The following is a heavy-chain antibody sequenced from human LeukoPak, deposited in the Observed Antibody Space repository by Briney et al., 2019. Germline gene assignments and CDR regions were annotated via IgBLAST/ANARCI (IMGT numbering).Heavy chain of an antibody. D-gene: IGHD3-16*01. Sequence: ASETLSLTCTVSGGSISSYYWSWIRQPPGKGLEWIGYIYYSGSTNYNPSLKSRVTISVDTSKNQFSLKLSSVTAADTAVYYCVGYYDYVWGNNPPYYMDVWGKGTTVTVSS. CDR3: VGYYDYVWGNNPPYYMDV. CDR2: IYYSGST. CDR1: GGSISSYY. J-gene: IGHJ6*03. V-gene: IGHV4-59*01.